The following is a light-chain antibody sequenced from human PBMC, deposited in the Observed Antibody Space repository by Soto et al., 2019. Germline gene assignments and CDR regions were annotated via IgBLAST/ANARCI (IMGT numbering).Light chain of an antibody. J-gene: IGKJ2*01. Sequence: IQLTQSPSSLSASVGDRVTITCRASQGISSYLAWYQQKPGKAPKLLIYAASTLQSGVPSRFSGSGSWTDFTLTSSSLQPEDFATYYCQQLNSYPVTFGQGTKLEIK. CDR2: AAS. CDR3: QQLNSYPVT. V-gene: IGKV1-9*01. CDR1: QGISSY.